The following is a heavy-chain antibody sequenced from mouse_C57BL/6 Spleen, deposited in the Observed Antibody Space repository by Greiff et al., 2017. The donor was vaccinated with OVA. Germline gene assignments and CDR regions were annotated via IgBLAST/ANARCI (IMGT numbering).Heavy chain of an antibody. CDR3: ARSGTTVGYAMDY. Sequence: VQLQQPGAELVKPGASVKMSCKASGYTFTSYWITWVKQRPGQGLEWIGVIDPSDSYTNYNQKFKGKATLTVDTSSSTAYMQLSSLTSEDSAVYYCARSGTTVGYAMDYWGQGTSVTVSS. V-gene: IGHV1-69*02. CDR2: IDPSDSYT. J-gene: IGHJ4*01. D-gene: IGHD1-1*01. CDR1: GYTFTSYW.